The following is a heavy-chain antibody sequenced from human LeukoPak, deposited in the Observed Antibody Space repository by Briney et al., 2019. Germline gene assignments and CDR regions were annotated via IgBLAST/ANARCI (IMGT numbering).Heavy chain of an antibody. D-gene: IGHD2-2*01. CDR3: ARVGKYCSSTSCYSGHYFDY. CDR1: DGSISSHY. Sequence: PSETLSLTCTVSDGSISSHYWSWIRQPPGKGLEWIGYIYYSGSTNYNPSLKSRVTISVDTSKNQFSLKLSSVTAADTAVYYCARVGKYCSSTSCYSGHYFDYWGQGTLVTVSS. V-gene: IGHV4-59*11. CDR2: IYYSGST. J-gene: IGHJ4*02.